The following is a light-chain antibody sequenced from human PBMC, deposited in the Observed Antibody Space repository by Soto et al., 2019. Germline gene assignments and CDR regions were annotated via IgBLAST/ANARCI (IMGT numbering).Light chain of an antibody. CDR3: QQYGSSPRT. J-gene: IGKJ1*01. CDR1: QSVSSAN. CDR2: GTS. Sequence: EIVLTQSPGTLSLSPGERATLSCRASQSVSSANFAWYQQKPGQAPRLLIYGTSSRPNGILDWFSGSGSGTDFTLTISRREPEDFAVYYCQQYGSSPRTFGQGTKVDI. V-gene: IGKV3-20*01.